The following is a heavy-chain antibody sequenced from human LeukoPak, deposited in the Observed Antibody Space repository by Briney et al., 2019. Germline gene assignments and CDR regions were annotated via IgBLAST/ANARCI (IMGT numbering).Heavy chain of an antibody. CDR3: AKGSGGYYYVPFDY. D-gene: IGHD3-22*01. J-gene: IGHJ4*02. CDR1: GFTFSSYA. Sequence: GGSLRLSCAASGFTFSSYAMSWVRRAPGKGLEWVSAISGSGGSTYYADSVKGRFTISRDNSKNTLYLQMNSLRAEDTAVYYCAKGSGGYYYVPFDYWGQGTLVTVSS. CDR2: ISGSGGST. V-gene: IGHV3-23*01.